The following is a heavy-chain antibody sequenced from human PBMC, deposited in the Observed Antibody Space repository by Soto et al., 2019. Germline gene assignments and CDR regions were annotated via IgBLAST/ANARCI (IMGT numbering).Heavy chain of an antibody. D-gene: IGHD3-10*01. V-gene: IGHV1-8*01. CDR2: MNPNSGNT. CDR3: ASAHYYGSGSYPWWFDP. J-gene: IGHJ5*02. CDR1: GYTFTSYD. Sequence: VASVKVSCKASGYTFTSYDINWVRQATGQGLEWMGWMNPNSGNTGYAQKFQGRVTMTRNTSISTAYMELSSLRSEGTAVYYCASAHYYGSGSYPWWFDPWGQGTLVTVSS.